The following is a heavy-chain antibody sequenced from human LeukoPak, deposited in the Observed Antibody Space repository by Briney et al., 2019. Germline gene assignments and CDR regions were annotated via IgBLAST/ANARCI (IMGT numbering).Heavy chain of an antibody. CDR3: TRVRSYDILTGYYTQDYHYGMDV. D-gene: IGHD3-9*01. CDR2: TSYDGSNK. CDR1: GFIFSSYA. Sequence: PGKSLRLSCAASGFIFSSYAMHWVRQAPGKGPEWVAVTSYDGSNKYYADSVKGRFTISRDNSKNTLSLQMNSLRTEDTAVYYCTRVRSYDILTGYYTQDYHYGMDVWGQGTTVTVSS. V-gene: IGHV3-30-3*01. J-gene: IGHJ6*02.